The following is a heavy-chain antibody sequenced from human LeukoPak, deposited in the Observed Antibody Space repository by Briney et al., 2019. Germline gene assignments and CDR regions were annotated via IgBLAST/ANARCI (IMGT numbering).Heavy chain of an antibody. CDR1: GYTFTSYY. V-gene: IGHV1-46*01. Sequence: GASVKVSCKASGYTFTSYYMHWVRQAPGQGLEWMGIINPSGGSTSYAQKFQGRVTMTRDTSTSTVYMELSSLRSEDTAVYYCASRDPVEMATNDFDYWGQGTLVTVSS. CDR2: INPSGGST. D-gene: IGHD5-24*01. CDR3: ASRDPVEMATNDFDY. J-gene: IGHJ4*02.